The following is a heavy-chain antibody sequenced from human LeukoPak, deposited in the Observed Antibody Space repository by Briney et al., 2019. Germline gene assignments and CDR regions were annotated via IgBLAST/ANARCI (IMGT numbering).Heavy chain of an antibody. CDR3: ARELSELLWFGEFAYGMDV. J-gene: IGHJ6*02. Sequence: ASVKVTCKASGYTFTSYAMNWVRQAPGQGLEWMGWINTNTGNPTYAQGFTGRFVFSLDTSVSTAYLQISSLKAEDTAVNYCARELSELLWFGEFAYGMDVWGQGTTVTVSS. D-gene: IGHD3-10*01. CDR2: INTNTGNP. V-gene: IGHV7-4-1*02. CDR1: GYTFTSYA.